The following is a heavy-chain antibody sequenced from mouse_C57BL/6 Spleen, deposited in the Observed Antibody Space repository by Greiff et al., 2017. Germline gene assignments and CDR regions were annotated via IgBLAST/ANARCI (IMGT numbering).Heavy chain of an antibody. Sequence: QVQLQQPGAELVKPGASVKMSCKASGYTFTSYWITWVKQRPGQGLEWIGDIYPGSGSTNYNEKFKSKAPLTVDTSSSTAYIQLSSLTSEDSAVYYCAKEGAPWYFDVWGTGTTVTVSS. J-gene: IGHJ1*03. CDR2: IYPGSGST. D-gene: IGHD3-1*01. CDR3: AKEGAPWYFDV. CDR1: GYTFTSYW. V-gene: IGHV1-55*01.